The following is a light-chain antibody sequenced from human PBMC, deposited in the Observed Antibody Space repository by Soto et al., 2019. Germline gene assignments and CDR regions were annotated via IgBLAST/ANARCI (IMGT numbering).Light chain of an antibody. CDR2: EVS. V-gene: IGLV2-8*01. J-gene: IGLJ1*01. Sequence: QSVLTQPPSVSGAPGQRVTISCTGTSSDVGANNDYVSWYQQHPGKVPKLMIYEVSKRPPGVPDRFSGSKSGNTASLTVSGLQADDEADYYCSSYAGSDNFVFGTGTKLTVL. CDR1: SSDVGANNDY. CDR3: SSYAGSDNFV.